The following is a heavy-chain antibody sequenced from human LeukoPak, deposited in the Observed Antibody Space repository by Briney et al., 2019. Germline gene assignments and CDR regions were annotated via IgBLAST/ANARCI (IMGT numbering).Heavy chain of an antibody. J-gene: IGHJ5*02. CDR1: GFTFSSYS. CDR2: ISSSSSYI. Sequence: GGSLRLSCAASGFTFSSYSMNWVRQAPGKGPEWVSSISSSSSYIYYADSVKGRFTISRDNAKNSLYLQMNSLRAEDTAVYYCARGRGYGDYGGWFDPWGQGTLVTVSS. D-gene: IGHD4-17*01. V-gene: IGHV3-21*01. CDR3: ARGRGYGDYGGWFDP.